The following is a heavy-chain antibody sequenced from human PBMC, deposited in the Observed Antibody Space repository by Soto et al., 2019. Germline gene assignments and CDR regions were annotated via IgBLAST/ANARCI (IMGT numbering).Heavy chain of an antibody. Sequence: GGSLRLSCAASGFTFSNAWMSWVRQAPGKGLEWVGRIKSKTDGGTTDYTAPVKGRFTISRDDSKNTLYLQMNSLKTEDTAVYYCTTPGSSGDYFDYWGQGTLVTVSS. CDR2: IKSKTDGGTT. D-gene: IGHD3-22*01. V-gene: IGHV3-15*01. CDR1: GFTFSNAW. CDR3: TTPGSSGDYFDY. J-gene: IGHJ4*02.